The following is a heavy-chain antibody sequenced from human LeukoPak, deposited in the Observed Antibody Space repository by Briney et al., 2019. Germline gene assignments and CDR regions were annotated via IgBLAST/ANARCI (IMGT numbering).Heavy chain of an antibody. D-gene: IGHD1-1*01. CDR1: GYSINSGYC. V-gene: IGHV4-38-2*02. CDR2: IDHSGNT. CDR3: ARDRGTWNDDGFDY. Sequence: SETLSLTCAVSGYSINSGYCWGWIRQPPGKGLEWIGGIDHSGNTHYNPSLKNRVTISVDTSKNQFSLKLSSVTAADTAVYYCARDRGTWNDDGFDYWGQGTPVTVSS. J-gene: IGHJ4*02.